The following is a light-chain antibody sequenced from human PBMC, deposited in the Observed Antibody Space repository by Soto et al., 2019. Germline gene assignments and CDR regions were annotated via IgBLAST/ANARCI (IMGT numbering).Light chain of an antibody. Sequence: NFMLTQPHSVSESPGKTVTISCTRSSGSIASNYVQWYQQRPGSAPTTVIYEDNQRPSGVTDRFSGSIDSSSNSASLTISGLKTEDEADYYGQSYDSSNHVVFGGGTKLTVL. J-gene: IGLJ2*01. CDR2: EDN. CDR3: QSYDSSNHVV. V-gene: IGLV6-57*04. CDR1: SGSIASNY.